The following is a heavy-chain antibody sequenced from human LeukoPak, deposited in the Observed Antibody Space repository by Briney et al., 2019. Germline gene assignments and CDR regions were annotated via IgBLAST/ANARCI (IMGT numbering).Heavy chain of an antibody. Sequence: ASVKVSCKASGYTFTSYDINWVRQATGQGLEWMGWMNPNSGNTGYAQKFQGRVTMTRNTSISTAYMELSSLRSEDTDVYYCARAKTLVVVAAMGYWGQGTLVTVSS. J-gene: IGHJ4*02. CDR3: ARAKTLVVVAAMGY. V-gene: IGHV1-8*01. CDR2: MNPNSGNT. CDR1: GYTFTSYD. D-gene: IGHD2-15*01.